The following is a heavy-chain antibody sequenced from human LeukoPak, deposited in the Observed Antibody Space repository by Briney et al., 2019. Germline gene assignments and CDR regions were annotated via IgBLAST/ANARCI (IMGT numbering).Heavy chain of an antibody. CDR3: ARAILRVGATGYFDY. Sequence: PGGSLRLSCAASGFTFSDYYMSWIHQAPGKGLEWVSYISSSGGTIYYADSVKGRFTISRDNAKNSLYLQMNSLRAEDTAVYYCARAILRVGATGYFDYWGQGTLVTVSS. V-gene: IGHV3-11*01. CDR1: GFTFSDYY. D-gene: IGHD1-26*01. J-gene: IGHJ4*02. CDR2: ISSSGGTI.